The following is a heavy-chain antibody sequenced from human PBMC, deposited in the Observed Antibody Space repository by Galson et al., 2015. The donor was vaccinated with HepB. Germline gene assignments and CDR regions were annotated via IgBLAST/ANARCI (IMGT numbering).Heavy chain of an antibody. J-gene: IGHJ4*02. V-gene: IGHV4-59*08. CDR2: IYYSGST. CDR3: ARQGLVTTRLDY. D-gene: IGHD6-19*01. CDR1: GGSIRDYF. Sequence: SETLSLTCSVSGGSIRDYFWNWIRQSPGKGLEWIGYIYYSGSTNYNPSLRSRVTISVDTSKNQFSLKLSSVTAADTAVYYCARQGLVTTRLDYWGQGTLVTVSS.